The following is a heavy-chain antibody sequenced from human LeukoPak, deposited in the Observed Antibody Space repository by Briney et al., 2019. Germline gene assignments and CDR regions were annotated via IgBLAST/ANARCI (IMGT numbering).Heavy chain of an antibody. J-gene: IGHJ4*02. CDR2: XNPDNGXT. Sequence: ASVKVSCKASGXXXXXXXXXXVXXAPXQXXEXMXXXNPDNGXTKYAQKFQGRVTMTTDTSTSTAHMELRSLRSDDTAVYYCATYYCSTTSCYPYFFDYWGQGTLVTVSS. V-gene: IGHV1-18*01. CDR3: ATYYCSTTSCYPYFFDY. CDR1: GXXXXXXX. D-gene: IGHD2-2*01.